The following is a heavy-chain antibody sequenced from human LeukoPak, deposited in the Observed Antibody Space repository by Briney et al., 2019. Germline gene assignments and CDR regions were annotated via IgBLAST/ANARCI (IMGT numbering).Heavy chain of an antibody. CDR2: IIPILGIA. CDR3: ARVGDIVVVPARAWFDP. D-gene: IGHD2-2*01. CDR1: GGTFSSYT. V-gene: IGHV1-69*02. Sequence: SVKVSCKASGGTFSSYTISWVRQAPGQGLEWMGRIIPILGIANYAQKFQGRVTITADKSTSTAYMELSSLRSEDTAVYYCARVGDIVVVPARAWFDPWGQGTLVTVSS. J-gene: IGHJ5*02.